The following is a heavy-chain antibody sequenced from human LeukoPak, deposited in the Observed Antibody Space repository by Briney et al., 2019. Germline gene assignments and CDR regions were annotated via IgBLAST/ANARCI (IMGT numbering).Heavy chain of an antibody. CDR3: AKDNPFSGYDGRDY. Sequence: GGSLRLSCAASGSTFSSDVMSWVRQAPGKGLEWVSSISGSGGSTYYADSVKGRFTISRDNPKNTLYLQMHSLRAEDTAVYYCAKDNPFSGYDGRDYWGQGTLVAVSS. CDR1: GSTFSSDV. V-gene: IGHV3-23*01. CDR2: ISGSGGST. J-gene: IGHJ4*02. D-gene: IGHD5-12*01.